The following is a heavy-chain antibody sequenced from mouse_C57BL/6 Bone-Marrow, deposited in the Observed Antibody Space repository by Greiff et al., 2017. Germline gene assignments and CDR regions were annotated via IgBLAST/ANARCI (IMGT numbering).Heavy chain of an antibody. J-gene: IGHJ2*01. V-gene: IGHV2-2*01. CDR1: GFSLTSYG. CDR2: IWSGGST. D-gene: IGHD2-3*01. Sequence: VQLQESGPGLVQPSQSLSITCTVSGFSLTSYGVHWVRQSPGKGLEWLGVIWSGGSTDYNAAFISRLSISKDNSKSQVFFKMNSLQDDDTAIYYCARHGYYYFDYWGQGTTLTVSA. CDR3: ARHGYYYFDY.